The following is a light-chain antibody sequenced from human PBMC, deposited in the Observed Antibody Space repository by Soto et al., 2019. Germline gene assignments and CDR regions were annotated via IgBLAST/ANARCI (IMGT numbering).Light chain of an antibody. J-gene: IGKJ4*01. CDR3: QQYGSSPLT. Sequence: EIVLTQSPGTLSLSPGERATLSCRASQSVSSSSLAWYQQKPGQAPRLLIYGASSGATGIPDRFSGSGSGTDFTLTISRLEPEDFAVYYCQQYGSSPLTFGGGTKVEIK. CDR1: QSVSSSS. V-gene: IGKV3-20*01. CDR2: GAS.